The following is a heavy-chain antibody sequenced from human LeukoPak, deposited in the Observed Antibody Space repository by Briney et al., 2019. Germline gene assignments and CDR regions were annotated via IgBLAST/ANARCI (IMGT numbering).Heavy chain of an antibody. D-gene: IGHD6-19*01. CDR2: INAGNGNT. CDR3: ALSSGWDYYYYYGMDV. Sequence: HRASVKVSCKASAYTFTSYAMHWVRQAPGQRLEWVGWINAGNGNTKYSQKFQGRVTITRDTSASTAYMELSSLRSEDTAVYYCALSSGWDYYYYYGMDVWGQGTTVTVSS. V-gene: IGHV1-3*01. CDR1: AYTFTSYA. J-gene: IGHJ6*02.